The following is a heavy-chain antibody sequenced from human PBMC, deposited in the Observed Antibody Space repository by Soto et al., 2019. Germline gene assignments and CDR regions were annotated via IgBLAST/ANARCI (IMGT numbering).Heavy chain of an antibody. J-gene: IGHJ3*02. V-gene: IGHV4-39*07. D-gene: IGHD2-15*01. CDR2: IFYSENT. CDR3: ARDRRIDAFDI. Sequence: SETLSLTCTVSGGSISSSSYYWGWIRQPPGKGLEWIGSIFYSENTYYNPSLKSRVTISVDTSSNQFSLKLGSVTAADTAVYYCARDRRIDAFDIWGQGTMVTVSS. CDR1: GGSISSSSYY.